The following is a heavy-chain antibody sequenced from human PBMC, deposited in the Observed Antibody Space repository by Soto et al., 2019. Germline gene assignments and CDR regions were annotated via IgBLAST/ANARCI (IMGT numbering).Heavy chain of an antibody. CDR2: IKSKTDGGTT. V-gene: IGHV3-15*07. J-gene: IGHJ4*02. D-gene: IGHD6-19*01. CDR3: TTDMWPVYYFVY. CDR1: GFTFSNAW. Sequence: EVQLVESGGGLVKPGGSLRLSCAASGFTFSNAWLKWVRQAPGKGLEWVGRIKSKTDGGTTDYAAPVKGRFTISRDDSKNTLYLKMNSLKTEDTAVYYCTTDMWPVYYFVYWGQGTLVTVS.